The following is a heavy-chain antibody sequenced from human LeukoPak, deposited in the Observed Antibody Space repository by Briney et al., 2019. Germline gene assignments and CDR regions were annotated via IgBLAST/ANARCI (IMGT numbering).Heavy chain of an antibody. V-gene: IGHV4-59*01. J-gene: IGHJ5*02. D-gene: IGHD3-22*01. Sequence: PSETLSLTCTVSGGSISSYYWSWIRQPPGKGLEWIGYIYYSGSTNYNPSLKSRVTISVDTSKNQFSLKLSSVTAADTAVYYCARVGRSSGYWTNWFDPWGQGTLVTVSS. CDR1: GGSISSYY. CDR2: IYYSGST. CDR3: ARVGRSSGYWTNWFDP.